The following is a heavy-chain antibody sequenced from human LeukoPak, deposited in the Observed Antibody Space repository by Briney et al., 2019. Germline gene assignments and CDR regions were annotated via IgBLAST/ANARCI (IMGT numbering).Heavy chain of an antibody. D-gene: IGHD6-13*01. V-gene: IGHV4-34*01. Sequence: PSQTLSLTCAVYGGAFSGYYWSWVPQPPGKGLEWIGEINHSGSTNYNPSLTRRATISVDKSKNQFSLKLSSVPAADTAVYYCARAPYSSSFFDYWGQGTLVTVSS. CDR2: INHSGST. CDR1: GGAFSGYY. J-gene: IGHJ4*02. CDR3: ARAPYSSSFFDY.